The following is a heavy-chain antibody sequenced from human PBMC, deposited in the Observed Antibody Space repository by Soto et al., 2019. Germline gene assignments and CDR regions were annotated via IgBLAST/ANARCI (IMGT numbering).Heavy chain of an antibody. CDR3: ARGPDYPDMNFDY. Sequence: SETLSLTCTVSGGSISSYYWSWIRQSPGKGLEWIGYIYYSGSTNYNPSLKSRVTISVDTSKNQFSLKLSSVTAADTAVYYCARGPDYPDMNFDYWGQGTLVTVSS. D-gene: IGHD5-12*01. CDR2: IYYSGST. J-gene: IGHJ4*02. CDR1: GGSISSYY. V-gene: IGHV4-59*01.